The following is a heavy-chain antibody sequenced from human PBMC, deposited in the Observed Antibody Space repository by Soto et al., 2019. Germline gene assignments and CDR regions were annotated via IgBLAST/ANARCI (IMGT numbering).Heavy chain of an antibody. CDR2: IIPILGIA. V-gene: IGHV1-69*02. J-gene: IGHJ4*02. CDR3: ARVKGQWEHQE. CDR1: GGTFSSYT. Sequence: QVQLVQSGAEVKKPGSSVKVSCKASGGTFSSYTISWVRQAPGQGLEWMGRIIPILGIANYAEKFQGRVTITAEEATSTAYMELCSLRSEDTAVYYCARVKGQWEHQEWGQGTLVTVSS. D-gene: IGHD1-26*01.